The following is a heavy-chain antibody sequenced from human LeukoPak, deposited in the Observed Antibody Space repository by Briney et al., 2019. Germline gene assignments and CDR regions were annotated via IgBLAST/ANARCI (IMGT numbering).Heavy chain of an antibody. CDR3: AASGSSSGYYC. Sequence: PGGSLRLSCAASGFTFSSYAMSWVRQAPGKGPEWVSAISGSGGSTYYADSVKGRFTVSRDNSKNTLYLQMNSLRAEDTAVYYCAASGSSSGYYCWGQGTLVTVSS. D-gene: IGHD3-22*01. CDR1: GFTFSSYA. J-gene: IGHJ4*02. CDR2: ISGSGGST. V-gene: IGHV3-23*01.